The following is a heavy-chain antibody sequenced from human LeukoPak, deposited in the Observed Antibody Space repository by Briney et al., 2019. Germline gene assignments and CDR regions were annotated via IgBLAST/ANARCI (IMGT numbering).Heavy chain of an antibody. CDR2: IWYDGSNK. J-gene: IGHJ4*02. CDR3: ARGYSYGYPIDY. D-gene: IGHD5-18*01. Sequence: GGSLRLSCAASGFTFSSYGMHWVRQAPGKGLEWVAVIWYDGSNKYYADSVKGRFIISRDNSKNTLYLQMNSLRAEDTAVYYCARGYSYGYPIDYWGQGTLVTVSS. V-gene: IGHV3-33*01. CDR1: GFTFSSYG.